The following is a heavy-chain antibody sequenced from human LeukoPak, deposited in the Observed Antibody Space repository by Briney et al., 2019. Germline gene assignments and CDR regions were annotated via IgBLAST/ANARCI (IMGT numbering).Heavy chain of an antibody. V-gene: IGHV5-51*01. CDR3: ARHRYSSGWYWFDP. CDR2: IYPGDPDT. CDR1: GYSFTSYW. J-gene: IGHJ5*02. Sequence: GESLKISCKGSGYSFTSYWIGWVRQMPGKGLEWMGIIYPGDPDTRYSPSFQGQVTISADKSISTAYLQRSSLKASDTAMYYCARHRYSSGWYWFDPWGQGTLVTVSS. D-gene: IGHD6-19*01.